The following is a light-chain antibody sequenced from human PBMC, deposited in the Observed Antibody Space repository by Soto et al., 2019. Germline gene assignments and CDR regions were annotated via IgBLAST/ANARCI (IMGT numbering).Light chain of an antibody. V-gene: IGKV3-15*01. CDR2: EAA. CDR1: QSVSSN. J-gene: IGKJ2*01. CDR3: QQYNDWPYT. Sequence: EIVVTHSPATLSVSPCEKATLSFRARQSVSSNLAWYQHKPGQSPRLLIHEAATRATGTPDRFSGSGYGTKFTLTINNLQSEDFAVYFCQQYNDWPYTFGQGTKVDIK.